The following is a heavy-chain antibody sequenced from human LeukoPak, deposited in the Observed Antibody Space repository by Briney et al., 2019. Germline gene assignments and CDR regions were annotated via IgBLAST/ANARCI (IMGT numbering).Heavy chain of an antibody. J-gene: IGHJ5*02. Sequence: PSQTLSLTCTVSGGSISSGDYYWGWIRQPPGKGLEWIGYIYYSGSTYYNPPLKSRVTISVDTSKNQFSLKLSSVTAADTAVNYCARGLRYFDWLLSASWFDPWGQGTLVTVSS. CDR2: IYYSGST. CDR3: ARGLRYFDWLLSASWFDP. CDR1: GGSISSGDYY. V-gene: IGHV4-30-4*01. D-gene: IGHD3-9*01.